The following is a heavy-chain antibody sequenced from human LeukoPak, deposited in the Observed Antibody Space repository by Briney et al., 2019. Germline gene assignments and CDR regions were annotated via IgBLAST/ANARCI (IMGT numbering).Heavy chain of an antibody. J-gene: IGHJ4*02. CDR3: ARQVSGSSGWYYYFDY. V-gene: IGHV4-59*08. D-gene: IGHD6-19*01. CDR1: GGSISSYY. Sequence: PSETLSLTCTVSGGSISSYYWSWIRQPPGTGLELIGYIYYSGSTNYNPSLKSRVTISVDTSKNQFSLKLSSVTAADTAVYYCARQVSGSSGWYYYFDYWGQGTLVTVSS. CDR2: IYYSGST.